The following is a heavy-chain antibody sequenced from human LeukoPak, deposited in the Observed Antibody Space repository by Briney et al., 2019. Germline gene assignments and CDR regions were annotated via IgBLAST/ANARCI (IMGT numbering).Heavy chain of an antibody. CDR2: ISGSGGST. Sequence: PGGSLRLSCAASGFTFSSYAMSWVRQAPGKGLEWVSAISGSGGSTYYADSVKGRFTISRDNPKNTLYLQMNSLRAEDTAVYYCAKGAYYGDYGPIDYWGQGTLVTVSS. CDR3: AKGAYYGDYGPIDY. CDR1: GFTFSSYA. J-gene: IGHJ4*02. D-gene: IGHD4-17*01. V-gene: IGHV3-23*01.